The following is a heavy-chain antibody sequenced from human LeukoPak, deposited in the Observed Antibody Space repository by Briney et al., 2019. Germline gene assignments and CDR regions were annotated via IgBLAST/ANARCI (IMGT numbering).Heavy chain of an antibody. Sequence: PGGSLRLSCAASRFTFSDYEMNWVRQAPGKGLEWVSSISISSSYIFYADSVKGRFTISRDNAKNSLYLQMNTLRAEDTAVYYCARDLEYYYGSGSYYHWGQGTLVTVSS. CDR3: ARDLEYYYGSGSYYH. D-gene: IGHD3-10*01. J-gene: IGHJ5*02. V-gene: IGHV3-21*01. CDR1: RFTFSDYE. CDR2: ISISSSYI.